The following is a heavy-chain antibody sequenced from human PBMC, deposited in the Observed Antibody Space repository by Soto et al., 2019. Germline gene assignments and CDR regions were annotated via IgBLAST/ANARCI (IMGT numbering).Heavy chain of an antibody. CDR3: AREVQVHTPAFVY. D-gene: IGHD3-10*01. Sequence: QVQLVQSGAEMKKPGSSVKVSCQSSGGTFNTYAMNWVRQAPGQGPEWMGDISPMFGAANYAPKFQGRDTITADESTGTSYMQLSSLTSEDTARYFCAREVQVHTPAFVYWGQGTLVTVSS. V-gene: IGHV1-69*19. J-gene: IGHJ4*02. CDR2: ISPMFGAA. CDR1: GGTFNTYA.